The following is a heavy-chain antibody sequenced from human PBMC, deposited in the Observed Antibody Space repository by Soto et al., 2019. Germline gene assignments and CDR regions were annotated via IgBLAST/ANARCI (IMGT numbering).Heavy chain of an antibody. D-gene: IGHD3-22*01. J-gene: IGHJ4*02. CDR3: ARAKILPTHYYDSSGYSLNFDY. Sequence: SETLSPTRPLSRCSLSRGGYYWRWIRPQPRKGLGWVGYIYYSGSTYYNPSLKSRVTISVDTSKNQFSLKLSSVTAADTAVYYCARAKILPTHYYDSSGYSLNFDYWGQGTLVTVSS. CDR2: IYYSGST. V-gene: IGHV4-31*03. CDR1: RCSLSRGGYY.